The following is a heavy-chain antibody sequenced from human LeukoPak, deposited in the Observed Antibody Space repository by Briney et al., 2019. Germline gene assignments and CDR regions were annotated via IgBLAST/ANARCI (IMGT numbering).Heavy chain of an antibody. Sequence: ASVKVSCKASGYTFTSYYMHWVRQAPAQRLEWMGIINPSGGSTSYAQKFQGRVTMTRDTSTSTVYMELSSLRSEDTAVYHCAFGITGTRGAFDIWGQGTMVTVSS. CDR3: AFGITGTRGAFDI. CDR2: INPSGGST. V-gene: IGHV1-46*03. D-gene: IGHD1/OR15-1a*01. CDR1: GYTFTSYY. J-gene: IGHJ3*02.